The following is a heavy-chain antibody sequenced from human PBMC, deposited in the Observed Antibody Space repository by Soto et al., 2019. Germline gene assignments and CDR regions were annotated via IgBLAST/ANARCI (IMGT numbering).Heavy chain of an antibody. J-gene: IGHJ4*02. D-gene: IGHD3-10*01. CDR2: IYNFGST. V-gene: IGHV4-61*08. CDR3: ARGKGGLHYYFDS. CDR1: GDSVDVGGYF. Sequence: QVQLQEAGPGLVKPADTLSLSCTVSGDSVDVGGYFWSWIRQSPGGVLEWIGFIYNFGSTNSNPPLRSRITMSMDTSKNAFSLSLHSVTAADSAVYYCARGKGGLHYYFDSWGQGTPVTVSS.